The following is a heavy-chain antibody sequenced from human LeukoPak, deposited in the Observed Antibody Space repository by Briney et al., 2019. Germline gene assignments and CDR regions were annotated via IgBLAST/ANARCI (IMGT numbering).Heavy chain of an antibody. V-gene: IGHV3-74*01. CDR1: GFTFNSHW. CDR3: AREGGYSSGPDY. Sequence: GGSLRLSCAASGFTFNSHWMHWVRQAPGKGLVWVSRINSDGRRTTYADSVKGRFTISRDNARNTLYLQMNSLRAEDTAVYYCAREGGYSSGPDYWGQGTLVTVSS. CDR2: INSDGRRT. J-gene: IGHJ4*02. D-gene: IGHD6-19*01.